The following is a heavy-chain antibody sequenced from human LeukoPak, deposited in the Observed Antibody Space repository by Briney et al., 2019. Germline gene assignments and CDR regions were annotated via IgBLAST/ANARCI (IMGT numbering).Heavy chain of an antibody. V-gene: IGHV3-30*14. D-gene: IGHD1-26*01. Sequence: PGGSLRLSCAASGFTFSSYAMHWVRQAPGKGLEWVAVISYDGTNKYYADSVKGRFTISRDNSKNTLYLQVNSLRAEDTAVYYCARDEGPEWELPRLDYWGQGTLVTVSS. CDR1: GFTFSSYA. J-gene: IGHJ4*02. CDR2: ISYDGTNK. CDR3: ARDEGPEWELPRLDY.